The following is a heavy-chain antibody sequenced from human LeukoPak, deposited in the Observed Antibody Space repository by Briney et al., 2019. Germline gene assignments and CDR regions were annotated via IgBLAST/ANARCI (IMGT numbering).Heavy chain of an antibody. CDR2: IKQDGSEK. V-gene: IGHV3-7*01. D-gene: IGHD3-22*01. J-gene: IGHJ4*02. Sequence: GGSLSLSCAASGFTFSSYWMSWVRQAPGKGLEWVANIKQDGSEKYYVDSVEGRFTISRDNAKNSLYLQMNSLRAEDTAVYYCARISYYYDSSGYYGSRFDYWGQGTLVTVSS. CDR1: GFTFSSYW. CDR3: ARISYYYDSSGYYGSRFDY.